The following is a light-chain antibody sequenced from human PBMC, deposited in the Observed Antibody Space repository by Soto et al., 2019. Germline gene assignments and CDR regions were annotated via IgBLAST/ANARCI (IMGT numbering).Light chain of an antibody. Sequence: ETVMTQSPVTLSASPGERATLSCWASQTVYSNLAWYQQKPGQAPRLLIYNTSTRATGIPASFSGSGSGTDFTLTISSLQSEDFAVYYCQQYNTWPLTFGGGTKVEIK. V-gene: IGKV3-15*01. CDR2: NTS. CDR1: QTVYSN. CDR3: QQYNTWPLT. J-gene: IGKJ4*01.